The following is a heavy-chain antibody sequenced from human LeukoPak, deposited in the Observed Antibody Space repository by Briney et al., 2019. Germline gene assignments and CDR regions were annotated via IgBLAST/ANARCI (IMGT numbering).Heavy chain of an antibody. Sequence: PGGSLRLSCAASGFTFSSYGMHWVRQAPGKGLEWVAVISYDGSNRYYADSVKGRFTISRDNSKNTLYLQMNSLRAEDTAVYYCAKAEPPDYDFWSGYYWGRGYYYCYMDVWGKGTTVTISS. D-gene: IGHD3-3*01. J-gene: IGHJ6*03. V-gene: IGHV3-30*18. CDR3: AKAEPPDYDFWSGYYWGRGYYYCYMDV. CDR2: ISYDGSNR. CDR1: GFTFSSYG.